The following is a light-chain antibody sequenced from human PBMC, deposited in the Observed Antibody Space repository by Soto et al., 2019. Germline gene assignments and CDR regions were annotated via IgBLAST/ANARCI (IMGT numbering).Light chain of an antibody. Sequence: DIQMTQSPSSLSASVGDRVTITCQASQDISKYVNWYQQKPGKAPKLLIYEASNLATGVPSRFSGSGYTTDFTLTISSLQPEDIATYFCLQYDILPYTFGQGTKLEIK. J-gene: IGKJ2*01. CDR2: EAS. V-gene: IGKV1-33*01. CDR1: QDISKY. CDR3: LQYDILPYT.